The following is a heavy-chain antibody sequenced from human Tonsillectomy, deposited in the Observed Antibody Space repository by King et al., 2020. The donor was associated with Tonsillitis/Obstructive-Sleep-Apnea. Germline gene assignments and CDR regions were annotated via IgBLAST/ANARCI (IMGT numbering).Heavy chain of an antibody. CDR3: TTLYWSSTSCYLYYYYYVDV. J-gene: IGHJ6*03. Sequence: VQLVESGGGLVKPGGSLRLSCAASGFTFSNAWMSWVRQAPGKGLEWVCRIISKTDGGTTAYAAPVKGRFTISKADSKNTLYLQMNSLKTEETAVYYCTTLYWSSTSCYLYYYYYVDVWGKGTTVTVSS. D-gene: IGHD2-2*01. CDR2: IISKTDGGTT. CDR1: GFTFSNAW. V-gene: IGHV3-15*01.